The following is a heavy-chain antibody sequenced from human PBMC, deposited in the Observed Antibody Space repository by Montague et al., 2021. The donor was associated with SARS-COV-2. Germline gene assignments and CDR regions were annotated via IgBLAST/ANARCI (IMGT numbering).Heavy chain of an antibody. Sequence: CAISGDSVSSHSATWNWIRQSPSRGLEWLGRTYYRSMWKSDYARSVKSRIAINPDTSKNQFSLQLSSVTPEDTALYYCVRGIEAAGSCDYWGQGTLVTVSS. J-gene: IGHJ4*02. CDR1: GDSVSSHSAT. D-gene: IGHD6-13*01. V-gene: IGHV6-1*01. CDR3: VRGIEAAGSCDY. CDR2: TYYRSMWKS.